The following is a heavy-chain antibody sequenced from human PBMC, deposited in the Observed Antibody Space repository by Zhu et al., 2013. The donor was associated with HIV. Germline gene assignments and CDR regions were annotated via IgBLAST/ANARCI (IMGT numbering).Heavy chain of an antibody. J-gene: IGHJ4*02. CDR3: ILGYCSTTTCSYFDY. D-gene: IGHD2-2*01. CDR1: GYTFSSSY. Sequence: QVQLVQSGAEVKKPGASVKVSCKASGYTFSSSYIHWVRQAPGQGLEWMGIINPSGGSTSYSQKFQGRVTMTRDTSTSTVYMHLSSLRSEDTAVYYCILGYCSTTTCSYFDYWGQGTLVTVSS. V-gene: IGHV1-46*01. CDR2: INPSGGST.